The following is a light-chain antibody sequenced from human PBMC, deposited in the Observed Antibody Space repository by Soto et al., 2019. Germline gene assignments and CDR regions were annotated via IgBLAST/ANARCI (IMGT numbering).Light chain of an antibody. CDR2: GAS. CDR3: QQYNNWPLT. Sequence: EIVMTQSQATLSVSPGERATLSCSASRSVSNNLAWHQQKPGQAPRLLIYGASTKATGIPARFSGSWSGTEFTLPISSLQSEDSAVYYCQQYNNWPLTFGQVTRLEI. V-gene: IGKV3-15*01. J-gene: IGKJ5*01. CDR1: RSVSNN.